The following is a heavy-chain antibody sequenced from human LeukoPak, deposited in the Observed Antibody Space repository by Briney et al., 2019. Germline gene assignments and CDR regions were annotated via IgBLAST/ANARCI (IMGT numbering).Heavy chain of an antibody. V-gene: IGHV3-7*01. D-gene: IGHD3-9*01. CDR2: IKQDGSEK. J-gene: IGHJ4*02. CDR1: GFTFSTYW. CDR3: ARGVQYYDFLTGYYPAPSYFDH. Sequence: PGGSLRLSCEASGFTFSTYWMTWVRQAPGKGLEWVANIKQDGSEKSAVDSVEGRFTISRDNAKNSLYLQMNSLRAEDSAVYYCARGVQYYDFLTGYYPAPSYFDHWGQGALVTVSS.